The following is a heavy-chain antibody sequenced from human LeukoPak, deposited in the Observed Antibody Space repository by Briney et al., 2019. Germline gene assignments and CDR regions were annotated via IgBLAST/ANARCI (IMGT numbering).Heavy chain of an antibody. V-gene: IGHV1-2*06. Sequence: ASVTVSCRPSGYTFTGYYMQWVRQAPGQGLEWMGRINPNSGGTNYAQKFQGRVTMTRDTSISTAYMELSRLRSDDTAVYYCARDFGGSYRFVDYWGQGTLVTVSS. D-gene: IGHD1-26*01. J-gene: IGHJ4*02. CDR2: INPNSGGT. CDR1: GYTFTGYY. CDR3: ARDFGGSYRFVDY.